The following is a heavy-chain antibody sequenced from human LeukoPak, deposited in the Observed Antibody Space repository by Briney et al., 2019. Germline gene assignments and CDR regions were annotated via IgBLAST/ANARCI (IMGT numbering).Heavy chain of an antibody. Sequence: ASVKVSCKASGYTFTGYYMHWVRQATGQGLEWMGWMNPNSGNTGYAQKFQGRVTMTRNTSISTAYMELSSLRSEDTAVYYCARSGKAGDYWGQGTLVTVSS. CDR1: GYTFTGYY. J-gene: IGHJ4*02. D-gene: IGHD3-10*01. V-gene: IGHV1-8*02. CDR2: MNPNSGNT. CDR3: ARSGKAGDY.